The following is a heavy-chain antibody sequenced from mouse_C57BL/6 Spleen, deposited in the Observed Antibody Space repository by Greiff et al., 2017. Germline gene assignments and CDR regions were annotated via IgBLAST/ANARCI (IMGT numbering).Heavy chain of an antibody. D-gene: IGHD1-1*01. J-gene: IGHJ1*03. V-gene: IGHV1-53*01. CDR3: SRRYSSSLWYFDD. CDR2: INPSNGGT. Sequence: VQLQQPGTELVKPGASVKLSCKASGYPFTSYWMHWVKQRPGQGLEWIGNINPSNGGTNYNEKFKSKATLTVDKSSSTAYMQLSSLTSEDSAVYSCSRRYSSSLWYFDDWGTGTTVTVSS. CDR1: GYPFTSYW.